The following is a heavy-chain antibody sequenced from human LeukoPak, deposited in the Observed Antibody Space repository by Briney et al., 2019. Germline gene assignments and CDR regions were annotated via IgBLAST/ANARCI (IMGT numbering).Heavy chain of an antibody. CDR1: GFSFSSYS. CDR3: AREEARQLDY. V-gene: IGHV3-21*01. J-gene: IGHJ4*02. D-gene: IGHD5-24*01. CDR2: ISSSSLYI. Sequence: PGGSLRLSCAASGFSFSSYSMNWVRQTPGKGLEWVSSISSSSLYIYYADSVKGRFAISRDNAKNSLYLQMNSLRAEDTAVYYCAREEARQLDYWGQGTLVTVSS.